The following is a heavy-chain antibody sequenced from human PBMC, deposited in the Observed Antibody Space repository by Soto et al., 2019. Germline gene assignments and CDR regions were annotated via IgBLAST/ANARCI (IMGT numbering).Heavy chain of an antibody. V-gene: IGHV3-48*01. J-gene: IGHJ3*02. CDR2: ISSSSSTI. CDR1: GFTFSSYS. Sequence: GGSLRLSCAASGFTFSSYSMNWVRQAPGKGLEWVSYISSSSSTIYYADSVKGRFTISRDNAKNSLYLQMNSLRAEDTAVYYCARDRVGDYIWGSYQADAFDIWGQGTMVTVSS. D-gene: IGHD3-16*02. CDR3: ARDRVGDYIWGSYQADAFDI.